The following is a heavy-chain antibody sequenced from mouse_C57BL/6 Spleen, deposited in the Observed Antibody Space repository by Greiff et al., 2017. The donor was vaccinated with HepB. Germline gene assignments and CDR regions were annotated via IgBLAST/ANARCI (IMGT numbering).Heavy chain of an antibody. CDR2: IYPRSGNT. CDR1: GYTFTSYG. V-gene: IGHV1-81*01. D-gene: IGHD1-1*01. Sequence: QVQLKQSGAELARPGASVKLSCKASGYTFTSYGISWVKQRTGQGLEWIGEIYPRSGNTYYNEKFKGKATLTADKSSSTAYMELRSLTSEDSAVYFCAIREGYFDVWGTGTTVTVSS. CDR3: AIREGYFDV. J-gene: IGHJ1*03.